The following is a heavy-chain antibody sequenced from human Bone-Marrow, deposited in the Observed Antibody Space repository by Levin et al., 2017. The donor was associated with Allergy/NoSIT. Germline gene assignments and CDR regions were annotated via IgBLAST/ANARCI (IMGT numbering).Heavy chain of an antibody. J-gene: IGHJ6*02. CDR2: FSYFKTN. Sequence: PSETLSLTCTVSGASISLHYWSWIRQSPGRRLEWIGYFSYFKTNTYNPSLESRVLISVDESKNQFSLRLQSVTAADTAVYFCARRWAQRGFNYGVGGGLDVWGPGTTVTVSS. CDR3: ARRWAQRGFNYGVGGGLDV. D-gene: IGHD3-16*01. V-gene: IGHV4-59*08. CDR1: GASISLHY.